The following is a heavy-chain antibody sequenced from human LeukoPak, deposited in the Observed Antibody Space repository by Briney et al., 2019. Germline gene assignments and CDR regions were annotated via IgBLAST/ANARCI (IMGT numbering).Heavy chain of an antibody. CDR1: GFTFSSCS. J-gene: IGHJ4*02. CDR3: AREITGGSGGN. CDR2: ISSSSSYI. Sequence: GGSLRLSCAASGFTFSSCSMNWVRQAPGKGLEWVSSISSSSSYIYYADSVKGRFTISRDNAKNSLYLQMNSLRAEDTAVYYCAREITGGSGGNWGQGTLVTVSS. V-gene: IGHV3-21*01. D-gene: IGHD3-10*01.